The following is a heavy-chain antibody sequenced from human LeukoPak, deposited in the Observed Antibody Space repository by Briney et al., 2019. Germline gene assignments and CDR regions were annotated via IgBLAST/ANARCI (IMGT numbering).Heavy chain of an antibody. CDR1: GGSISSSSYY. Sequence: SETLSLTCTVSGGSISSSSYYWGWIRQPPGKGLERIGSIYYSGSTYYNPSLKSRLTISVDTSKNQFSLKLSSVTGADTAVYFCARLPVAVWFGEYHYWGQGTLVTVSS. V-gene: IGHV4-39*01. J-gene: IGHJ4*02. CDR3: ARLPVAVWFGEYHY. CDR2: IYYSGST. D-gene: IGHD3-10*01.